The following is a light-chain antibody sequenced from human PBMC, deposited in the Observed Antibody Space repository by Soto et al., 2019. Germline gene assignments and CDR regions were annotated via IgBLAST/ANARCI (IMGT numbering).Light chain of an antibody. V-gene: IGLV2-8*01. J-gene: IGLJ3*02. CDR1: SSDVGGYNY. Sequence: QSALTQPPSASGSPGQSVTISCTGTSSDVGGYNYVSWYQQHPGKAPKLMIYEVSRRPSGVPDRFSGSKSANTASLTVSGLLAEDEADYYCNSYAGSNNGVFGGGTKLTVL. CDR3: NSYAGSNNGV. CDR2: EVS.